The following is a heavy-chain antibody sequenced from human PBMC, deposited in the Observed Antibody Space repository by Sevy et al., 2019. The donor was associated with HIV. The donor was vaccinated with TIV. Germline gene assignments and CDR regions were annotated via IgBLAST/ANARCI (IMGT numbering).Heavy chain of an antibody. Sequence: SETLSLTCTISGGSISSSSYYWGWIRQPPGKGLEWMGSRYSTGATSYNPSLESRVTVSADTSRNRFYLKLYSVSAADTAVYYCATPLPSGWYEGTGGYFDLWGRGTLVTVSS. CDR2: RYSTGAT. CDR1: GGSISSSSYY. CDR3: ATPLPSGWYEGTGGYFDL. J-gene: IGHJ2*01. D-gene: IGHD6-19*01. V-gene: IGHV4-39*01.